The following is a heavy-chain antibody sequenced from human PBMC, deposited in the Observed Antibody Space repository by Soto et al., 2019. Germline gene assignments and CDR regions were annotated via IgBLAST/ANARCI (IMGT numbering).Heavy chain of an antibody. J-gene: IGHJ2*01. CDR1: GGSITNTSYY. V-gene: IGHV4-39*01. CDR3: ARLEVDLATRNWHFDP. CDR2: IYYTGTI. Sequence: QLQLQESGPGLVKPSETLSLTCTVSGGSITNTSYYWGWLRQSPGKGLQWIGTIYYTGTIYYNPSLKSRVTLSVDTSKNQFSLWLSSATAADTAVYYCARLEVDLATRNWHFDPWGRGALVTVSS. D-gene: IGHD5-12*01.